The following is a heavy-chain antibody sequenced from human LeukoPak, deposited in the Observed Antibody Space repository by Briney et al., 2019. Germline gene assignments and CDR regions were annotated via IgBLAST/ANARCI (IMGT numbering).Heavy chain of an antibody. CDR2: IYYSGGT. D-gene: IGHD5-12*01. Sequence: SETLSLTCSVSGGSCTTYYWSWIRQPPGKGLEWIGYIYYSGGTNYNPSLQSRVTMSVDTSKNHFSLRLSSVTAADTAVYYCARGRGYSGYDLDWYFDLWGRGTLVTVSS. V-gene: IGHV4-59*01. CDR3: ARGRGYSGYDLDWYFDL. J-gene: IGHJ2*01. CDR1: GGSCTTYY.